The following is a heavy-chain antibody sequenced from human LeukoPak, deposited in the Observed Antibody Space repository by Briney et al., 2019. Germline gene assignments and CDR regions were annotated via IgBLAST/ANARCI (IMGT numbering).Heavy chain of an antibody. Sequence: GGSLRLSYAASGFTFSSYSMDWVRQAPGKGLEWVSSISSSSSSYIYYADSVKGRFTISRDNAKNSLYLQMNSLRAEDTAVYYCARRAGGYSHPYDYWGQGTLVTVSS. V-gene: IGHV3-21*04. CDR3: ARRAGGYSHPYDY. D-gene: IGHD4-23*01. CDR1: GFTFSSYS. CDR2: ISSSSSSYI. J-gene: IGHJ4*02.